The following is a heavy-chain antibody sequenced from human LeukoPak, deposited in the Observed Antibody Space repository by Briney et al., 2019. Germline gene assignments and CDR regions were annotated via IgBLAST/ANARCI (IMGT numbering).Heavy chain of an antibody. CDR2: MNKDGSQK. Sequence: GGSLRLSCAASGFILSNHWMTWVRQAPGKGPEWVANMNKDGSQKYYVDSVKGRFTISRGTAKNSLYLQMNNLRVEDTALYYCARNNDMDVWGQGTTVIVSS. V-gene: IGHV3-7*03. CDR1: GFILSNHW. J-gene: IGHJ6*02. CDR3: ARNNDMDV. D-gene: IGHD1/OR15-1a*01.